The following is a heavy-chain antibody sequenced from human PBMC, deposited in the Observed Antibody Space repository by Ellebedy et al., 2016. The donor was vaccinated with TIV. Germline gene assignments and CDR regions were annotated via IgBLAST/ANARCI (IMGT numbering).Heavy chain of an antibody. J-gene: IGHJ3*02. V-gene: IGHV3-7*01. CDR3: ATDGSYGDYLSPAHAFEN. Sequence: GESLKISCVASGFSFRSYWMTWVRQAPGKGLEWVANIKQDESDKYYVDSVRGRFTISRDNAKNSLYLQMSSLRAEDTAVYYCATDGSYGDYLSPAHAFENWGQGTMVVVSS. CDR1: GFSFRSYW. D-gene: IGHD4-17*01. CDR2: IKQDESDK.